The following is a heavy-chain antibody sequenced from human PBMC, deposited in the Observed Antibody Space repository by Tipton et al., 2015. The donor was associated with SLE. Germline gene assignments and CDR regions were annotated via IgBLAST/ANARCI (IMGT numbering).Heavy chain of an antibody. D-gene: IGHD3-9*01. CDR3: ARDGPSSDWFFDH. J-gene: IGHJ4*02. V-gene: IGHV4-61*01. CDR2: IYDSGGT. Sequence: TLSLTCTVSGGSISGSNYYWSWIRQPPGKGLEWIGHIYDSGGTTNYNPTLKSRVTISGDTSKNQFSLKLRSVTAADTAVYFCARDGPSSDWFFDHWGQGTLVTVSS. CDR1: GGSISGSNYY.